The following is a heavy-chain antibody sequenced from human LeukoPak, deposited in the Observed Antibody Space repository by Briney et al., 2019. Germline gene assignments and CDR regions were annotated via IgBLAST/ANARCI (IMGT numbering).Heavy chain of an antibody. CDR2: INPNSGGT. D-gene: IGHD4-11*01. CDR3: ARVGDYSITDWFDP. J-gene: IGHJ5*02. V-gene: IGHV1-2*02. CDR1: GYTFTGYY. Sequence: EASVKVSCKASGYTFTGYYIHWVRQAPGQGLEWMGWINPNSGGTNYAQKFQGRVTMTRDTSISTAYMELSRLRYDDTAVYYCARVGDYSITDWFDPWGQGTLVTVSS.